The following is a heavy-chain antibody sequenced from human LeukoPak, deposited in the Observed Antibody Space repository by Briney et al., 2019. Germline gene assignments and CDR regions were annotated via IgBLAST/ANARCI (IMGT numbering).Heavy chain of an antibody. CDR3: ARETKAPGIAASNWFDP. V-gene: IGHV4-39*07. CDR2: IYYSGST. D-gene: IGHD6-13*01. CDR1: GGSISSSSYY. Sequence: SETLSLTCTVSGGSISSSSYYWGWIRQPPGKGLEWIGSIYYSGSTYYNPSLKSRVTISVDTSKNQFSLKLSSVTAADTAVYYCARETKAPGIAASNWFDPWGQGTLVTVSS. J-gene: IGHJ5*02.